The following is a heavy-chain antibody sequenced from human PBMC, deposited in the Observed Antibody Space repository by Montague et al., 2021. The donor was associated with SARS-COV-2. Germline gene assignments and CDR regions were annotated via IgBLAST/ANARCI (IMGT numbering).Heavy chain of an antibody. CDR3: ARLGDGVVPSPILGVGPYYSYYYMDV. V-gene: IGHV4-34*01. Sequence: SETLSLTCAVHGGSFSTYSWNWIRQPPGKGLEWIGEIHHGGSTNCNPSLKSRVTISADTSKNQFSPKLTSVAAADTAVYYCARLGDGVVPSPILGVGPYYSYYYMDVWGKGTTVTVSS. D-gene: IGHD3-10*01. J-gene: IGHJ6*03. CDR2: IHHGGST. CDR1: GGSFSTYS.